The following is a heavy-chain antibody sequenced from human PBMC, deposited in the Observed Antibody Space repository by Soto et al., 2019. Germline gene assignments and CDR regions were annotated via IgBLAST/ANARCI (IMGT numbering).Heavy chain of an antibody. J-gene: IGHJ5*02. Sequence: EVQLVESGGGLVQPGGSLRLSCAASGFTVSSNYMSWVRQAPGKGLEWVSVIYSGGSTYYADSVKGRFTISRDNSKNTLYGQKNSQRAEDTAVYYCARGGSGSSGWYEGAKYNWFDPWGQGTLVTVSS. CDR1: GFTVSSNY. V-gene: IGHV3-66*01. CDR2: IYSGGST. CDR3: ARGGSGSSGWYEGAKYNWFDP. D-gene: IGHD6-19*01.